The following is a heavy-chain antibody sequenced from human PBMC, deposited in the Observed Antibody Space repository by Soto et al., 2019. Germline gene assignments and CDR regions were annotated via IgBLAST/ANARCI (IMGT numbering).Heavy chain of an antibody. D-gene: IGHD2-2*01. CDR1: GFTFDDYG. CDR3: ARGRDCSSMNCYGFDY. V-gene: IGHV3-20*01. CDR2: INWDGGST. J-gene: IGHJ4*02. Sequence: GGSLRLSCAASGFTFDDYGMSWVRQAPGKGLEWVSGINWDGGSTGYADSVKGRFTISRDNAKNTLYLQVNSLRAEDTALYHCARGRDCSSMNCYGFDYWGQGTLVTVSS.